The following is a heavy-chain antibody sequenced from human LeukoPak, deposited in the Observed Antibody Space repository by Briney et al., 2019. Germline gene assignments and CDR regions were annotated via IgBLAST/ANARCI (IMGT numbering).Heavy chain of an antibody. Sequence: SVKVSCKASGGTFSSYAISWVRHTPGQGLEWMGRIIPIFGTANYAKKFQVRVTITTDESTSTAYMELSSLRSEDTAVYYCGTRYYGSGADYWGQGTLVTVSS. CDR1: GGTFSSYA. D-gene: IGHD3-10*01. CDR2: IIPIFGTA. J-gene: IGHJ4*02. CDR3: GTRYYGSGADY. V-gene: IGHV1-69*05.